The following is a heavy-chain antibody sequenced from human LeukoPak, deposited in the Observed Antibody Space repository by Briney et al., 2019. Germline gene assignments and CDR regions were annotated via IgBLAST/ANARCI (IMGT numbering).Heavy chain of an antibody. V-gene: IGHV1-2*02. CDR2: INPNSGGA. Sequence: ASVKVSCKASGYTFTGYYMHWVRQAPGQGREWMGWINPNSGGANYAQKFRGRVTMTRDRSINTAYMELSRLGSDDTAVYFCARGDVVVPAATEYYFGYWGQGTLVTVSS. J-gene: IGHJ4*02. CDR3: ARGDVVVPAATEYYFGY. CDR1: GYTFTGYY. D-gene: IGHD2-2*01.